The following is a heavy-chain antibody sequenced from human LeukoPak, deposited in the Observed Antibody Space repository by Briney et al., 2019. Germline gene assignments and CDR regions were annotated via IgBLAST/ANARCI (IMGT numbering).Heavy chain of an antibody. CDR2: ISSSGGST. V-gene: IGHV3-23*01. J-gene: IGHJ4*02. CDR1: GFTFSSYA. CDR3: ARDPYDFWSGYTLDY. Sequence: AGGSLRLSCAVSGFTFSSYAMSWVRQAPGKGLEWVSSISSSGGSTYYADSVKGRFTISRDNSKNTLYLQMNSLRAEDMAVYYCARDPYDFWSGYTLDYWGQGTLVTVSS. D-gene: IGHD3-3*01.